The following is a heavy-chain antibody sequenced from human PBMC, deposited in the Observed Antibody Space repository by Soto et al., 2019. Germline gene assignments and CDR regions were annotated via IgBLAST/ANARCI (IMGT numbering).Heavy chain of an antibody. CDR3: SRRDVFDL. CDR2: INSDGDVR. D-gene: IGHD2-2*01. Sequence: GGSLRLSCKVSGFTLSTSAMNWVRQAPGKGLEWVSYINSDGDVRHYADSVKGRFTVSRDNAKKLVHLQMNNVGAADTAVYFCSRRDVFDLWGQGATVTVSS. J-gene: IGHJ3*01. V-gene: IGHV3-48*01. CDR1: GFTLSTSA.